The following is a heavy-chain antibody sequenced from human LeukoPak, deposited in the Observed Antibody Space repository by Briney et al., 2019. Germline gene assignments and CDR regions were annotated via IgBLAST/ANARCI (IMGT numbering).Heavy chain of an antibody. J-gene: IGHJ4*02. CDR1: GFTFTNNF. D-gene: IGHD1-26*01. CDR3: AKAGSIRFDY. CDR2: IKHDGSET. Sequence: GGSLRLSCAASGFTFTNNFMSWVRQVPGKGLEWVANIKHDGSETTYADSVRGRFTIFRDNAKDSVYLQMNSLRAEDTAVYYCAKAGSIRFDYWGQGTLVTVSS. V-gene: IGHV3-7*03.